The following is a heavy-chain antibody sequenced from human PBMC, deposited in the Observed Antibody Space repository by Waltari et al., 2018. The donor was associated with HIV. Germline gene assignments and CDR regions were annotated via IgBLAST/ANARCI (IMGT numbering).Heavy chain of an antibody. CDR3: ARDRGGTIFGVVIQFDY. D-gene: IGHD3-3*01. CDR1: GGSISSSSYY. Sequence: QLQLQESGPGLVKPSETLSLTCTVSGGSISSSSYYWGWLRQPPGKGLEWIGSIYYSGSTYYNPSLKSRVTISVDTSKNQFSLKLSSVTAADTAVYYCARDRGGTIFGVVIQFDYWGQGTLVTVSS. V-gene: IGHV4-39*07. J-gene: IGHJ4*02. CDR2: IYYSGST.